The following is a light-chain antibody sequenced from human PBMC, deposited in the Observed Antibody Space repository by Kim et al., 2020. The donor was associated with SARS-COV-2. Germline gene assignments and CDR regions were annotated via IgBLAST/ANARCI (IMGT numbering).Light chain of an antibody. Sequence: QSALTQPASVSGSPGQSITISCTGSSSDVGGYNYVSWYQQHPGKAPKLMIYDVSKRPSGISNRFSGSKSGNTASLTISGLQAEDEADYYCSSYTSSSPWVFGGGPQLTVL. CDR3: SSYTSSSPWV. CDR1: SSDVGGYNY. V-gene: IGLV2-14*03. CDR2: DVS. J-gene: IGLJ3*02.